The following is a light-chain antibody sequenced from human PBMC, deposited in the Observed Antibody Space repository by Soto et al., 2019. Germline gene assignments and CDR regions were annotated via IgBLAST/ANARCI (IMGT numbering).Light chain of an antibody. CDR3: QQYKSPQT. CDR1: QSISSW. CDR2: DAS. V-gene: IGKV1-5*01. J-gene: IGKJ1*01. Sequence: DIQMTQSPTTLSSSVGDRVTITCRASQSISSWLAWYQHKPGKAPKLLIYDASSLETGVPPRFSGSGSGTDFTRTISSLQPDDGATYYCQQYKSPQTFGQGTKVEI.